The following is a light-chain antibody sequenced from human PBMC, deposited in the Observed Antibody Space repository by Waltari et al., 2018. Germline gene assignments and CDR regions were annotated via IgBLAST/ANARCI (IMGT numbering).Light chain of an antibody. V-gene: IGLV2-8*01. CDR2: EVT. Sequence: QSALTQPPSASGSPGQSVTISCTGTSSAVGAYNYVSWYQQHPGKAPKPMIYEVTKRPSGVPDRFSGSKSGNTASLTVSGLQAEDEADYYCSSYADNTWIFGGGTKLTVL. J-gene: IGLJ2*01. CDR3: SSYADNTWI. CDR1: SSAVGAYNY.